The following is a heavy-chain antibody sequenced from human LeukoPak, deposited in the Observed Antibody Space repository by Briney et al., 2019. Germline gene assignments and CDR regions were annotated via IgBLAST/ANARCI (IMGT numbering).Heavy chain of an antibody. CDR1: GFTVSSNY. V-gene: IGHV3-53*01. CDR2: IYSGGST. Sequence: GGSLRLSCAASGFTVSSNYVSWVRQAPGKGLEWVSVIYSGGSTYYADSVKGRFTISRDNSKNTLYLQMNSLRAEDTAVYYCARVNRRWYYFDYWGQGTLVTVSS. J-gene: IGHJ4*02. D-gene: IGHD6-13*01. CDR3: ARVNRRWYYFDY.